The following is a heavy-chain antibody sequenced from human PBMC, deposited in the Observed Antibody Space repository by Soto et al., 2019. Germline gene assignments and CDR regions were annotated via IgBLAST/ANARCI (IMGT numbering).Heavy chain of an antibody. CDR2: IYESGTI. CDR1: RGSIYGAVYS. CDR3: ARSQFYYGSGNYRNLMFDS. Sequence: LALACAVSRGSIYGAVYSWSWIQKPPGWGLDWIGYIYESGTILYNPSLKTRLTISLNWSDKQFSLTLNSVTAADTAVYYCARSQFYYGSGNYRNLMFDSWVQGTQVPGSS. D-gene: IGHD3-10*01. J-gene: IGHJ5*01. V-gene: IGHV4-30-2*01.